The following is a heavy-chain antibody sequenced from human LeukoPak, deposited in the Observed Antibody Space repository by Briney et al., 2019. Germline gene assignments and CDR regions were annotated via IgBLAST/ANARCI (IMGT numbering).Heavy chain of an antibody. D-gene: IGHD6-19*01. CDR2: INPNSGGT. Sequence: ASVKVSCKASGYTFTGYYMHWVRQAPGQGLEWMGWINPNSGGTNYVQKFQGRVTMTRDTSISTAYMELSRLRSDDTAVYYCARDQSSGWYGDAFDIWGQGTMVTVSS. CDR1: GYTFTGYY. CDR3: ARDQSSGWYGDAFDI. J-gene: IGHJ3*02. V-gene: IGHV1-2*02.